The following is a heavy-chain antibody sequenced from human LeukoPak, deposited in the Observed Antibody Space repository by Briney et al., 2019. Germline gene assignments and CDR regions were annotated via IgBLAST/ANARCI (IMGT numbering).Heavy chain of an antibody. D-gene: IGHD6-6*01. CDR1: AFTFSGYS. CDR2: ISPSATTI. Sequence: PGGSLRLSCAASAFTFSGYSMNWVRQAPGKGLERVSYISPSATTIYYADSVKGRFTISRDNAKNSLCLQMNSLRAEDTAVYYCAREYSSSSGRSFDYWGQGTLVTVSS. CDR3: AREYSSSSGRSFDY. V-gene: IGHV3-48*01. J-gene: IGHJ4*02.